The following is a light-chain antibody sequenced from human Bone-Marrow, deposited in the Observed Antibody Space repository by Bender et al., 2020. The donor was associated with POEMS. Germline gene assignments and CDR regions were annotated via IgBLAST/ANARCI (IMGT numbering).Light chain of an antibody. V-gene: IGLV1-44*01. CDR2: SSH. CDR1: SSNIGAHA. J-gene: IGLJ3*02. CDR3: AVWDDSLNGWV. Sequence: QSVLTQPPSVSATPGQRVTISCSGGSSNIGAHAVNWYQHLPWTAPKLLIYSSHRRPSEVPDRFSGSRSGTSASLAISGLQSEDEADYYCAVWDDSLNGWVFGGGTKLTVL.